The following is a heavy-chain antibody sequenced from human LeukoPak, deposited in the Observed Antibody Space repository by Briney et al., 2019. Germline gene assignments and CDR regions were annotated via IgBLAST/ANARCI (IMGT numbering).Heavy chain of an antibody. V-gene: IGHV3-23*01. CDR3: AKEFAVLGYCSSTSCPFDY. CDR2: ISGSGDDT. Sequence: GGSLRLSCAASGFTFTNYAMSWVRQAPGKGLEWVSMISGSGDDTYYADSVKGRFIISRDNSKNTLYLQMNSLRAEDTAVYYCAKEFAVLGYCSSTSCPFDYWGQGTLVTVSS. D-gene: IGHD2-2*01. CDR1: GFTFTNYA. J-gene: IGHJ4*02.